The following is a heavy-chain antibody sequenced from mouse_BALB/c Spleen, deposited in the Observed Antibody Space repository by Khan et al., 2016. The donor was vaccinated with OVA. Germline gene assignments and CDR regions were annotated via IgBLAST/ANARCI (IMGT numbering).Heavy chain of an antibody. Sequence: QVQLQQSGAELMKPGASMKISCKATGYTFSTYWTEWVKQRPGHGLEWIGEILPGRGSTNYNEKFKGKATFTADTSSNTAHMHLSSLTSEDSAVDYGARFGNHGYLDVWGAGTTVTVSS. V-gene: IGHV1-9*01. D-gene: IGHD2-1*01. CDR3: ARFGNHGYLDV. CDR1: GYTFSTYW. CDR2: ILPGRGST. J-gene: IGHJ1*01.